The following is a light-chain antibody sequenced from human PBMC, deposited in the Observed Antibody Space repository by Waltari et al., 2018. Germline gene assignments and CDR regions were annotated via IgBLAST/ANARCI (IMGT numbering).Light chain of an antibody. CDR2: AAS. CDR1: LGINTV. V-gene: IGKV1-9*01. Sequence: DIQLTQPPSFLSASIGDRVTLTSRASLGINTVLVWYQQKPGKAPKLLIYAASTLENGVPSRFSGSGSGTDVTLTISSLQPEDFATYYCQRRNDYPVTFGPGTKVDIK. CDR3: QRRNDYPVT. J-gene: IGKJ3*01.